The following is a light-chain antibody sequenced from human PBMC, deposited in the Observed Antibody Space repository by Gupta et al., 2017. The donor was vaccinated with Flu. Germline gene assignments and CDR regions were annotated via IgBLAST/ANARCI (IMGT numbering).Light chain of an antibody. Sequence: QSALTQPASVSGPAGQSITISCTGINREVGCFNSVSWYQQQPGKAPKLMIYDVSNRPSGVSKRFSGSKSGNTASLTISGLQAEDEADYYCSSYTRGSTLVFGGGTKLTVL. J-gene: IGLJ3*02. CDR1: NREVGCFNS. V-gene: IGLV2-14*03. CDR2: DVS. CDR3: SSYTRGSTLV.